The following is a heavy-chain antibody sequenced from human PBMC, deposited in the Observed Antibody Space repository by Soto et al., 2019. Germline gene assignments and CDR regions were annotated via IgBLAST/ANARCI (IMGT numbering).Heavy chain of an antibody. D-gene: IGHD3-10*01. J-gene: IGHJ5*02. CDR1: GGSISSGGYY. CDR3: ASTYYYGSGSYYGWFDP. Sequence: ASETLSLTCTVSGGSISSGGYYWSWIRQHPGKGLEWVGYIYYSGSTYYNPSLKSRVTISVDTSKNQFSLKLSSVTAADTAVYYCASTYYYGSGSYYGWFDPWGQGTLVTVSS. V-gene: IGHV4-31*03. CDR2: IYYSGST.